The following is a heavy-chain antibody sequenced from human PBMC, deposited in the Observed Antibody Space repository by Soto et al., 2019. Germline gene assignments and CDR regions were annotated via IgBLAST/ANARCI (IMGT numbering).Heavy chain of an antibody. CDR1: GFTFTNFA. CDR2: ISGTGDTT. CDR3: AKGYCSSTSCSFDY. V-gene: IGHV3-23*01. Sequence: GSLRLSCAASGFTFTNFAMNWVRQAPGKGLEWVSVISGTGDTTYNADSVKGRFTISRDNSMNTAFLQMNSLRAEDTALYYCAKGYCSSTSCSFDYWGQGTLVTVSS. D-gene: IGHD2-2*01. J-gene: IGHJ4*02.